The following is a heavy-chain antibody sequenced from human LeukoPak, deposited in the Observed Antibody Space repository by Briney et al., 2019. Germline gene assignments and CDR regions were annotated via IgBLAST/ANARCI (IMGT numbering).Heavy chain of an antibody. CDR1: GGSISSGGYS. J-gene: IGHJ4*02. CDR2: IFFSETT. D-gene: IGHD2/OR15-2a*01. V-gene: IGHV4-30-2*01. Sequence: PSQTLSLTCAVSGGSISSGGYSWSWLRQPPGRGLEWNVYIFFSETTYYNSSLESRVTISEVSSKNQFSLKLSSVTAAGTAVYYCARGSPGIVSIDYWGQGILVTVSS. CDR3: ARGSPGIVSIDY.